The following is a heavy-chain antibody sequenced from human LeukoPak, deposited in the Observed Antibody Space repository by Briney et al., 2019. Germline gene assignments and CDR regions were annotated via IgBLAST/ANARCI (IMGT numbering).Heavy chain of an antibody. CDR3: AAGAAAGTGGNY. CDR2: TKPSGGST. J-gene: IGHJ4*02. Sequence: ASVNVSCKASGYTFSSYYIYWMRQAPGQGLESMGITKPSGGSTSYAQKLQGSVTMTRDTSTSTVYMQLSSLRSEDTAVYYCAAGAAAGTGGNYWGQGTLVTVSS. CDR1: GYTFSSYY. D-gene: IGHD6-13*01. V-gene: IGHV1-46*01.